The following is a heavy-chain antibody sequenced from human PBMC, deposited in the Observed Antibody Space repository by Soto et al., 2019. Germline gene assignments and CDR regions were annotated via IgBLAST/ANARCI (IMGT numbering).Heavy chain of an antibody. CDR1: GYTFTNFG. CDR2: ISAYHGGT. CDR3: VRAEYGDYRTRVFALDI. J-gene: IGHJ3*02. Sequence: QVQLVQSGTEVKKPGASVKVSCKASGYTFTNFGFVWVRQAPGQGLEWMGWISAYHGGTNFAQKLRGRVTMTIDTSTSTAYMELRSLRSDDTAIYYCVRAEYGDYRTRVFALDIWGQGTMVTVSP. D-gene: IGHD4-17*01. V-gene: IGHV1-18*01.